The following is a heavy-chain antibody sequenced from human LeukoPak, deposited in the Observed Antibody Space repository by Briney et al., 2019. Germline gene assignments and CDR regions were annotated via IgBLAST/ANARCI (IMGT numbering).Heavy chain of an antibody. V-gene: IGHV4-59*01. D-gene: IGHD2-15*01. CDR2: IYYSGST. J-gene: IGHJ4*02. CDR1: GGSISSYY. Sequence: SETLSLTCTVSGGSISSYYWSWIRQPPGKGLEWIGYIYYSGSTNCNPSLKSRVTISVDTSKNQFSLKLSSVTAADTAVYYCARDGGYCSGGSCYHQYYFDYWGQGTLVTVSS. CDR3: ARDGGYCSGGSCYHQYYFDY.